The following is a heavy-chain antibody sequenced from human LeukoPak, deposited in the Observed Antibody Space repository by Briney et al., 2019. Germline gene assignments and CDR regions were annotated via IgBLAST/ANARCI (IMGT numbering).Heavy chain of an antibody. D-gene: IGHD6-13*01. CDR1: GFTFSSYW. CDR2: IRQDGGEK. Sequence: GGSLRLSCAVSGFTFSSYWMNWVRQAPEKGPEWVASIRQDGGEKSYVDSVKGRFTISRDNTKNSLYLRMSSLRAEDTAVYYCARDGTAAGLYFDLWGQGTLVTVSS. V-gene: IGHV3-7*01. J-gene: IGHJ4*01. CDR3: ARDGTAAGLYFDL.